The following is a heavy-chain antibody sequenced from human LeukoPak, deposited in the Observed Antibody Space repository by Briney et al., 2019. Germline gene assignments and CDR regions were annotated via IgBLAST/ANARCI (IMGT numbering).Heavy chain of an antibody. J-gene: IGHJ5*02. CDR1: GYTFTSYG. CDR3: AAYGSSWYRWFDP. Sequence: ASVKVSCKASGYTFTSYGISWVRQAPGQGLEWMGWISAYNGNTNYAQKLQGRVTMTTDTSTSTAYMELSSLRSEDTAVYYCAAYGSSWYRWFDPWGQGTLVTVSS. CDR2: ISAYNGNT. D-gene: IGHD6-13*01. V-gene: IGHV1-18*01.